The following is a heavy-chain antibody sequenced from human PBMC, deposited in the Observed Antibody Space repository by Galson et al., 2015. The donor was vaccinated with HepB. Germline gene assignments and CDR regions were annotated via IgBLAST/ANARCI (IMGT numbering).Heavy chain of an antibody. CDR2: IYHSGST. V-gene: IGHV4-38-2*02. CDR3: ATRISPVVVTFDDAFDI. Sequence: SETLSLTCTVSGYSISSGYYWGWIRQPPGKGLEWIGSIYHSGSTYYNPSLKSRVTISVDTSKNQFSLKLSSVTAADTAVYYCATRISPVVVTFDDAFDIWGQGTMVTVSS. J-gene: IGHJ3*02. D-gene: IGHD3-22*01. CDR1: GYSISSGYY.